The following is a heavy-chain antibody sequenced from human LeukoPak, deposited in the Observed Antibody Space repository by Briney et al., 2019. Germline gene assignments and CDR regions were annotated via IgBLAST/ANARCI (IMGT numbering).Heavy chain of an antibody. J-gene: IGHJ4*02. Sequence: ASVKVSCKASGYTFTGYYMHWVRQAPGQGLEWMGWINPNSGVTNYAQKFQGRVTMTRDTSISTAYMELSRLRSDDTAVYYCARGSITIFGVAQTNFDYWGQGTLVTVSS. D-gene: IGHD3-3*01. CDR2: INPNSGVT. V-gene: IGHV1-2*02. CDR3: ARGSITIFGVAQTNFDY. CDR1: GYTFTGYY.